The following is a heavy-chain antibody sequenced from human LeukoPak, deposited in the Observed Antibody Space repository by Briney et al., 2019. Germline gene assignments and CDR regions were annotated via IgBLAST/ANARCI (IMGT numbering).Heavy chain of an antibody. V-gene: IGHV3-9*01. Sequence: GGSLRLSCAASGFTFDDYAMHWVRQAPGKGLEWVSGISWNSGTIDYADSVKGGFTISRDNAKNSLYLQMNSLRSEDTAVYYCAGELGAGGYYGMDVWGQGTTVTVSS. CDR1: GFTFDDYA. D-gene: IGHD1-26*01. J-gene: IGHJ6*02. CDR2: ISWNSGTI. CDR3: AGELGAGGYYGMDV.